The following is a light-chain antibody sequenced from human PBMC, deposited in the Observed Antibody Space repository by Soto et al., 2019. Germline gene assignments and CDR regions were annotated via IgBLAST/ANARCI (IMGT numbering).Light chain of an antibody. CDR1: DSNIGSNS. CDR2: YSN. Sequence: SALTKPHSLVGTAGQMVTISCSGGDSNIGSNSMYWYKHIPRMAPKLLIYYSNKRPSEVPNRFSGSSSGTLASMAIVGLLSEDEAIYYCAAWDASLSACVFGNGTKVTVL. J-gene: IGLJ1*01. CDR3: AAWDASLSACV. V-gene: IGLV1-47*02.